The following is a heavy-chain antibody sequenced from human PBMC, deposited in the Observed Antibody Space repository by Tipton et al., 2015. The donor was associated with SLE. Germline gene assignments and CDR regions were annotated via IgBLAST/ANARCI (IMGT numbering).Heavy chain of an antibody. V-gene: IGHV3-33*01. CDR2: IWYDGSNK. D-gene: IGHD2-15*01. Sequence: SLRLSCAASGFTFSSYGMHWVRQAPGKGLEWVAVIWYDGSNKYYADSVKGRFTISRDDSKNTLYLQMNSLKTEDTAVYYCTTDPGIVVVVAATGGDFDYWGQGTLVTVSS. J-gene: IGHJ4*02. CDR3: TTDPGIVVVVAATGGDFDY. CDR1: GFTFSSYG.